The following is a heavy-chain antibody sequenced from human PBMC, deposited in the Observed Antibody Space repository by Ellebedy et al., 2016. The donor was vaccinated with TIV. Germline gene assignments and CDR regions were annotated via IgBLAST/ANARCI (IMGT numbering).Heavy chain of an antibody. V-gene: IGHV4-34*01. CDR2: INHSGST. Sequence: SETLSLXCAVYGGSFSGYYWSWIRQPPGKGLEWIGEINHSGSTNYNPSLKSRVTISVDTSKNQFSLKLSSVTAADTAVYYCARIVAGSGSYYTPFDYWGQGTLVTVSS. CDR3: ARIVAGSGSYYTPFDY. CDR1: GGSFSGYY. D-gene: IGHD3-10*01. J-gene: IGHJ4*02.